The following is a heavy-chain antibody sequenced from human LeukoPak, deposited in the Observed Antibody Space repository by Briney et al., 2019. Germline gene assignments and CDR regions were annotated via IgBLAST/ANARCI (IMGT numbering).Heavy chain of an antibody. D-gene: IGHD1-1*01. Sequence: SETLSLTCAVYGGSFSGYYWSWIRQPPGEGLEWIGEINHSGSTNYNPSLKSRVTISVDTSKNQFSLKLSSVTAADTAVYYCARRKYNWNLRSDTPGRFDPWGQGTLVTVSS. CDR2: INHSGST. J-gene: IGHJ5*02. CDR3: ARRKYNWNLRSDTPGRFDP. CDR1: GGSFSGYY. V-gene: IGHV4-34*01.